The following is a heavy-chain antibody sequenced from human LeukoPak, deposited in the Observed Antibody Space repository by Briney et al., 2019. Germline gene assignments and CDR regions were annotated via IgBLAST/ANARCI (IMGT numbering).Heavy chain of an antibody. V-gene: IGHV3-21*06. CDR3: ARVVGPVAAHGVDY. J-gene: IGHJ4*02. CDR2: ISSSSSYI. Sequence: PGGSLRLSCAASGFTFSSYSMNWVRQAPGKGLEWVSSISSSSSYIYYADSVKGRFTISRDNAKNSLYLQMNSLRAEDTAVYYCARVVGPVAAHGVDYWGQGTLVTVSS. CDR1: GFTFSSYS. D-gene: IGHD6-19*01.